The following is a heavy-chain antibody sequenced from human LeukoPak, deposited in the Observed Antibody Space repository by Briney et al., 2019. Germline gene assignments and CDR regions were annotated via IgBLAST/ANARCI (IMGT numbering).Heavy chain of an antibody. J-gene: IGHJ4*02. V-gene: IGHV4-34*01. CDR2: INHSGGA. D-gene: IGHD3-3*01. CDR1: GGSFIGYY. Sequence: SETLSLTCAVYGGSFIGYYWSGIRQPPGKGLEWIGEINHSGGANYNPSLKSRVTISADTSKSQFSLKLGSVTAADTAVYYCARVPLRFLEPFDYWGQGTLVTVSS. CDR3: ARVPLRFLEPFDY.